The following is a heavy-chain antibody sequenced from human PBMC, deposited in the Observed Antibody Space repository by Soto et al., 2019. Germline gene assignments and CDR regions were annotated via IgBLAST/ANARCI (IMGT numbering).Heavy chain of an antibody. J-gene: IGHJ5*02. CDR1: GYAFSNYG. D-gene: IGHD2-15*01. V-gene: IGHV1-18*04. Sequence: ALVKVSCKASGYAFSNYGISWVRQAPGQGLEWMGWITAYNRNTNYAQKLRGRVTMTTDTSTSTAYMDLRSLRSDDTAVYYCARGSWSEGFDPWGQGTLVTVSS. CDR2: ITAYNRNT. CDR3: ARGSWSEGFDP.